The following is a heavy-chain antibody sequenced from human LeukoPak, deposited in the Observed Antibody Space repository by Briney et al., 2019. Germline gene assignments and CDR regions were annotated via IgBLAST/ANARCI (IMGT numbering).Heavy chain of an antibody. J-gene: IGHJ4*02. Sequence: GASVKVSCKASRYTFTSYDINWVRQATGQGLEWMGWMNPNSGNTGYAQKFQGRVTMTRNTSISTAYMELSSLRSEDTAVYYCARWRVGATPNYFDYWGQGTLVTVSS. V-gene: IGHV1-8*01. D-gene: IGHD1-26*01. CDR1: RYTFTSYD. CDR2: MNPNSGNT. CDR3: ARWRVGATPNYFDY.